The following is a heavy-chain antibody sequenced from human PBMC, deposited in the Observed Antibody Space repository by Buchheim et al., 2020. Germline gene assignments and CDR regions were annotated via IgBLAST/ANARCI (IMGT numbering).Heavy chain of an antibody. CDR1: GYTFTSYD. CDR2: MNPNSGNT. Sequence: QVQLVQSGAEVKKPGASVKVSCKASGYTFTSYDINWVRQATGQGLEWMGWMNPNSGNTGYAQKFQGRVTMTRNTSISTAYMELSSLRSEDTAVYYCARSRVWQLGNHYYYYGMDVWGQGTT. CDR3: ARSRVWQLGNHYYYYGMDV. J-gene: IGHJ6*02. D-gene: IGHD6-6*01. V-gene: IGHV1-8*01.